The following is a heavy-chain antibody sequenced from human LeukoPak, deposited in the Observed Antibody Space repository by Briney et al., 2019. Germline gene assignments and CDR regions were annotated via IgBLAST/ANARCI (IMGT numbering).Heavy chain of an antibody. CDR3: AKRTIYGDIDS. Sequence: GGSLRLSCAGSGFTFSNFSMTWVRQAPGKGLEWVSSITRSGGSTFYADSVTGRFIISRDNSKSTLYLQMNSLRAEDSALYYCAKRTIYGDIDSWGQGSQVTVSS. J-gene: IGHJ4*02. CDR2: ITRSGGST. D-gene: IGHD4-17*01. V-gene: IGHV3-23*01. CDR1: GFTFSNFS.